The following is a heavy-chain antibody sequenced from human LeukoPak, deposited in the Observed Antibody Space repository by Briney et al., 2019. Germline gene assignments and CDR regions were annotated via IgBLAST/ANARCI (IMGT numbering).Heavy chain of an antibody. D-gene: IGHD3-10*01. CDR2: ISSSSSTI. CDR3: ARDLSGRYAFDI. J-gene: IGHJ3*02. Sequence: GGSRRLSCAASGLTFSSYSMIWFRQAPGKGLKWVSYISSSSSTIYYADSVKGRFTISRDNAKNSLYLQMNSLRDEDTAVYYCARDLSGRYAFDIWGQGTMVTVSS. CDR1: GLTFSSYS. V-gene: IGHV3-48*02.